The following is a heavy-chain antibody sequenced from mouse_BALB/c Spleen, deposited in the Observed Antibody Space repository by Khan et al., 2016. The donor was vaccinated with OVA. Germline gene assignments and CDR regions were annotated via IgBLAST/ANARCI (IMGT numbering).Heavy chain of an antibody. Sequence: QMQLQQSGAELVRPGTSVKMSCKAAGYTFTKYWIGWIKQRPGHGLEWVGDIYPGHGNTNYNEKFKGKATLTADTSSSTAYMHLNSLTSEDSAIYYCARPYYYGSSYDTMDAWGQGTSVTVSS. J-gene: IGHJ4*01. CDR1: GYTFTKYW. V-gene: IGHV1-63*02. CDR2: IYPGHGNT. CDR3: ARPYYYGSSYDTMDA. D-gene: IGHD1-1*01.